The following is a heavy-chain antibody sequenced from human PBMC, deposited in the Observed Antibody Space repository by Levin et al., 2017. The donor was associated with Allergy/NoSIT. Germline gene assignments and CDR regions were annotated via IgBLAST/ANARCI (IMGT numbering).Heavy chain of an antibody. CDR1: GFIVSTNY. CDR2: IYSGGST. D-gene: IGHD1-26*01. V-gene: IGHV3-53*01. CDR3: ARVIVGPNIDYFDY. Sequence: GGSLRLSCAASGFIVSTNYMAWVRQAPGKGLEWVSIIYSGGSTYYADSMKGRFTISRDNSKNTLFLQLNSLRAEDTAVYYCARVIVGPNIDYFDYWGQGTLVTVSS. J-gene: IGHJ4*02.